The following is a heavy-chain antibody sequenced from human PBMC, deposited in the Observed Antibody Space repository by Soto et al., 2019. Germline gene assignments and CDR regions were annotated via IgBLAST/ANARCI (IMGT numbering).Heavy chain of an antibody. CDR1: GFTFSDYY. CDR2: ISSSSGYT. V-gene: IGHV3-11*06. J-gene: IGHJ4*02. CDR3: AKEYGRLDY. Sequence: PGGSLRLSCAASGFTFSDYYMSWIRQAPGKGLEWVSYISSSSGYTNYADSVKGRFTISRDNAKNSLHLQMNSLRAEDTAVYYCAKEYGRLDYWGQGTLVTVSS. D-gene: IGHD4-17*01.